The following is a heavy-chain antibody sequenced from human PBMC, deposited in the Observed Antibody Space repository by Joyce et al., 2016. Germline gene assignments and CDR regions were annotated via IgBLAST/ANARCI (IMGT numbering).Heavy chain of an antibody. CDR1: GGSISSGGYY. CDR2: IDYTGST. J-gene: IGHJ4*02. V-gene: IGHV4-31*03. Sequence: QVQLQESGPGLVKPSQTLSLTCNVSGGSISSGGYYWSWIRQHPGKGLEWIGYIDYTGSTYYNPSRKSRVTISVHTSNIHFSLRLSSVTAADTAVYYCARVSADYFDYWGQGTLVTVSS. CDR3: ARVSADYFDY.